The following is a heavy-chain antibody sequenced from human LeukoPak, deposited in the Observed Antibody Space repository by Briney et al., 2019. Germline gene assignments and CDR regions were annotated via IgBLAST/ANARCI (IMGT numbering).Heavy chain of an antibody. V-gene: IGHV4-39*02. CDR2: MYYSGST. D-gene: IGHD3-22*01. J-gene: IGHJ4*02. CDR1: GGSISRSDYF. CDR3: ARDQYYYDSSGYSQFDY. Sequence: PSETLSLTCTVSGGSISRSDYFWGWIRQPPGKGLEWIGSMYYSGSTYYSPSLKSRVTMSVDTLKNQFSLKLSSVTAADTAVYYCARDQYYYDSSGYSQFDYWGQGTLVTVSS.